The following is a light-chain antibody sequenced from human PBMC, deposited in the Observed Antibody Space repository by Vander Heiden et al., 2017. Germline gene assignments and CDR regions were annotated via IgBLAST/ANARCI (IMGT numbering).Light chain of an antibody. CDR2: GNI. V-gene: IGLV1-40*01. Sequence: QSVLTQPPSVSGAPGQTLTISCTGSTSNLGAGSDVHWYQHLPGPAPKLLIYGNINRPSGGPDRFSASKSGTSASLSITGLQAEDEADYRCQSYDSSLIGWVFGGGTKVTVL. CDR3: QSYDSSLIGWV. J-gene: IGLJ3*02. CDR1: TSNLGAGSD.